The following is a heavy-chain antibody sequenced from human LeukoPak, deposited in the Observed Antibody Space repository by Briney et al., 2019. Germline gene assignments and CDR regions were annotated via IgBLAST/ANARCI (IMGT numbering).Heavy chain of an antibody. D-gene: IGHD2-2*01. CDR3: AKDVSPYCSSTSCLVY. CDR1: GFTFSSYA. J-gene: IGHJ4*02. Sequence: PGRSLRLSCAASGFTFSSYAMSWVRQAPGKGLEWVSAISGSGGSTYYADSVKGRFTISRDNSKNTLYLQMNSLRAEDTAVYYCAKDVSPYCSSTSCLVYWGQGTLVTVSS. V-gene: IGHV3-23*01. CDR2: ISGSGGST.